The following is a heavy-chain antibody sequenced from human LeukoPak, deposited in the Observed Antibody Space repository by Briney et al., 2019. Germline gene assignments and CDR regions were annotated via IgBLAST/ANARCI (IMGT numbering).Heavy chain of an antibody. D-gene: IGHD2-2*01. V-gene: IGHV1-18*01. Sequence: ASVKVSCKASGYTFTSYGISWVRQAPGQGLEWMGWISAYNGNTNYAQKLQGRVTMTTDTSTSTAYMELRSLRSDDTAVYYCARVLAVAVPAASDYWGQGTLVTVSS. CDR2: ISAYNGNT. CDR3: ARVLAVAVPAASDY. CDR1: GYTFTSYG. J-gene: IGHJ4*02.